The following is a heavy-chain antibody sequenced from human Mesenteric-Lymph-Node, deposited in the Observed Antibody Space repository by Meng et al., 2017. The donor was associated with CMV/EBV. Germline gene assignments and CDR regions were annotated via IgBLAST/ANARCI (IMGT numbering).Heavy chain of an antibody. V-gene: IGHV1-69*02. Sequence: QVQLVQSGAEVKKPGSSVKVSCKASGGTFSRYTISWVRQAPGQGLEWMGRIIPILGIANYAQKFQGRVTITADKSTSTAYMELSSLRSEDTAVYYCAGGIAAAGSRWFDPWGQGTLVTASS. J-gene: IGHJ5*02. D-gene: IGHD6-13*01. CDR3: AGGIAAAGSRWFDP. CDR1: GGTFSRYT. CDR2: IIPILGIA.